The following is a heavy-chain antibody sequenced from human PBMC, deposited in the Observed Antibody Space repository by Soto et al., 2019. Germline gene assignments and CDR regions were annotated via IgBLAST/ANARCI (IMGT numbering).Heavy chain of an antibody. D-gene: IGHD6-13*01. V-gene: IGHV1-2*04. CDR2: INPNSGGT. CDR3: ARSLKQQLIRVGMKV. J-gene: IGHJ6*04. Sequence: ASVKVSCKSSGYTFTGYYMHCVRQAPGQGLEWMGWINPNSGGTNYAQKFQGWVTMTRDTSISTAYMELSRLRSDDTAVYYCARSLKQQLIRVGMKVWGKGTPAPVS. CDR1: GYTFTGYY.